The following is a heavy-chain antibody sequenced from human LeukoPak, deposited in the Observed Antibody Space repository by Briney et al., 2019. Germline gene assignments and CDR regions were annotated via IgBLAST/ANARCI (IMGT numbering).Heavy chain of an antibody. D-gene: IGHD3-10*01. V-gene: IGHV4-4*07. CDR2: IYASGTT. CDR3: ARGRSGYYYMDV. CDR1: AGSINPYY. Sequence: SETLSLTCTVSAGSINPYYWSWIRQSAEKGLEWIGRIYASGTTKYNPSLQSRVAMSVDMSKNQFSLNLASVTAADTAVYYCARGRSGYYYMDVWGKGTTVTVSS. J-gene: IGHJ6*03.